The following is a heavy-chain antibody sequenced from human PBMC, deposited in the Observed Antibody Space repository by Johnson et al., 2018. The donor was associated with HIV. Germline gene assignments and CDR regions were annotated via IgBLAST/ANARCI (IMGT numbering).Heavy chain of an antibody. Sequence: VQLVESGGGLVQPGGSLRLSCVASGFTVSGNYMSWVRQAPGTGLEWVSVMYSGGSTYYAASVTGRFTISRAHSKNPLYLQMNSLRAEDTAVYYCASLSGRYCSGGSCPLGAFDIWGQGTMVTVSS. D-gene: IGHD2-15*01. V-gene: IGHV3-66*01. J-gene: IGHJ3*02. CDR3: ASLSGRYCSGGSCPLGAFDI. CDR2: MYSGGST. CDR1: GFTVSGNY.